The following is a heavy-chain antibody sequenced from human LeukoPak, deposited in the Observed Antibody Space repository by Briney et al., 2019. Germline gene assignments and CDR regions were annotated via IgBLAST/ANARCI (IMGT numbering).Heavy chain of an antibody. D-gene: IGHD4-17*01. V-gene: IGHV1-2*02. Sequence: ASVKVSCKASGYTFTGYYMHWVRQAPGQGLEWMGWINPNSGGTNYAQKFRGRVTMTRDTSISTAYMELSRLRSDDTAVYYCARAAVTTDWYFDLWGRGTLVTVSS. CDR2: INPNSGGT. CDR1: GYTFTGYY. CDR3: ARAAVTTDWYFDL. J-gene: IGHJ2*01.